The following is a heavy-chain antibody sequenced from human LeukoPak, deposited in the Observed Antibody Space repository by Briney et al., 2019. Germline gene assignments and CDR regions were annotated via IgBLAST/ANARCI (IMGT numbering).Heavy chain of an antibody. CDR1: GFTFSDYY. CDR2: ISSSGSTI. D-gene: IGHD6-13*01. V-gene: IGHV3-11*01. CDR3: AKQQLVRPNWFDP. J-gene: IGHJ5*02. Sequence: PGGSLRLSCAASGFTFSDYYMSWIRQAPGKGLEWVSYISSSGSTIYYADSVKGRFTISRDNAKNSLYLQMNSLRAEDTAVYYCAKQQLVRPNWFDPWGQGTLVTVSS.